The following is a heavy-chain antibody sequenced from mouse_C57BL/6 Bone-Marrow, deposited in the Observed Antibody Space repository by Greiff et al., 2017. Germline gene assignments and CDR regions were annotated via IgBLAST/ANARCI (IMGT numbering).Heavy chain of an antibody. CDR2: IDPSDSYT. Sequence: VQLQQPGAELVRPGTSVKLSCKASGYTFTSYWMHWVKQRPGQGLEWIGVIDPSDSYTNYIQKFKGKATLTVDTSSSTAYMQLSSLTSEDSAVYYCARGALDSSGYLDYWGQGTTLTVSS. V-gene: IGHV1-59*01. D-gene: IGHD3-2*02. CDR1: GYTFTSYW. J-gene: IGHJ2*01. CDR3: ARGALDSSGYLDY.